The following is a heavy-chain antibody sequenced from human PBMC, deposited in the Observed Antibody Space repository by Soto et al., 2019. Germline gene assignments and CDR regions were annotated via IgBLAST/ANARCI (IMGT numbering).Heavy chain of an antibody. J-gene: IGHJ6*02. Sequence: GGSLRLSCAASGFTFSSYAMSWVRQAPGKGLEWVSAISGSGGSTYYADSVKGRFTISRDNYKNTLYLQMNSLRAEDTAVYYCALLSNTVTTNLYYYYGMDVWGQGTTVTVSS. CDR3: ALLSNTVTTNLYYYYGMDV. CDR2: ISGSGGST. V-gene: IGHV3-23*01. CDR1: GFTFSSYA. D-gene: IGHD4-17*01.